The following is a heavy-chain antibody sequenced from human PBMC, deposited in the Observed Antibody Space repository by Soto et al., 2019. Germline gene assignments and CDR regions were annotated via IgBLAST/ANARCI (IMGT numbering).Heavy chain of an antibody. V-gene: IGHV3-21*01. D-gene: IGHD4-17*01. Sequence: GGSLRLSCAASGFTFSSYSMNWVRQAPGKGLEWVSSISSSSSYIYYADSVKGRFTISRDNAKNSLYLQMNRLRAEDTAVYYCARLLDDYGDYGNYYYYMDIWGKGTTVTVSS. J-gene: IGHJ6*03. CDR3: ARLLDDYGDYGNYYYYMDI. CDR1: GFTFSSYS. CDR2: ISSSSSYI.